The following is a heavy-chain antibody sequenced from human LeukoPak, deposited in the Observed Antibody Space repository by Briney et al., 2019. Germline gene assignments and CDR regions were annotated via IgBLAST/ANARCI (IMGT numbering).Heavy chain of an antibody. Sequence: GGSLRLSCAASGFIFSSYGMHWVRQAPGKGLEWVAFIRYDGSKKYYADSVKGRFTISRDNSKNTLYLQMNSLRAEDTAVYYCARVSKPGWYDYYYMDVWGKGTTVTVSS. CDR1: GFIFSSYG. CDR3: ARVSKPGWYDYYYMDV. D-gene: IGHD2/OR15-2a*01. J-gene: IGHJ6*03. V-gene: IGHV3-30*02. CDR2: IRYDGSKK.